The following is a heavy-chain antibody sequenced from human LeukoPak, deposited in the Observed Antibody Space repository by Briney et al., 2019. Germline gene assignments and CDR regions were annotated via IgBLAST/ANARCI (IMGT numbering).Heavy chain of an antibody. CDR2: FDPEDGEA. V-gene: IGHV1-24*01. CDR1: GYTFTGYY. D-gene: IGHD3-22*01. Sequence: ASVKVSCKASGYTFTGYYMRWVRQAPGKGLEWMGGFDPEDGEAIYAQKFQGRVTMTEDTSTDTAYMELSSLRSEDTAVYYCATNDYYDSSGYLYWGQGTLVTVSS. J-gene: IGHJ4*02. CDR3: ATNDYYDSSGYLY.